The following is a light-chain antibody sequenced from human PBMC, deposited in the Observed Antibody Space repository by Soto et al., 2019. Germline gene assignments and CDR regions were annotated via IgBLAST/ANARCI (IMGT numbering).Light chain of an antibody. CDR3: AAWDDSLNGWV. V-gene: IGLV2-14*01. Sequence: QSALTQPASVAGSPGQSITISCTGTRSDIGSYNYVSWYQLHPDKAPKLIIYEVTGRPSGISDRFSGSKSGTTASLIISGLQAGDEADYYCAAWDDSLNGWVFGGGTKLTVL. CDR1: RSDIGSYNY. CDR2: EVT. J-gene: IGLJ3*02.